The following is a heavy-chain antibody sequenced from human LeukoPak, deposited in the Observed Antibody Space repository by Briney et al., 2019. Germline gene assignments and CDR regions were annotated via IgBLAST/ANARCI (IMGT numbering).Heavy chain of an antibody. CDR1: GFTFSSFA. V-gene: IGHV3-23*01. CDR3: AKATGYQLLPGYYYYMDV. J-gene: IGHJ6*03. CDR2: ISGSGVST. D-gene: IGHD2-2*01. Sequence: GGYLRLSCVASGFTFSSFAMSWARRAPGKGLEWVAAISGSGVSTYYADSVKGRFTISRDDSQNTLALQMNSLRAEDAAVYYCAKATGYQLLPGYYYYMDVWGKGTTVSVSS.